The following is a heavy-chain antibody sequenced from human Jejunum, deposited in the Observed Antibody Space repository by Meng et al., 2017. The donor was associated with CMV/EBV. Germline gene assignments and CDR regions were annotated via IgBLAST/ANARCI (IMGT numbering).Heavy chain of an antibody. J-gene: IGHJ4*02. D-gene: IGHD1-26*01. CDR2: ISAYNGDT. CDR3: ARVEVGITSGDY. Sequence: APPVHSGCEVKKPGALVMVSCKASGYTFTNYGITWVRQAPGQGLEWMGWISAYNGDTNYAQTLQGRVTMTTDTSTSTAYMELRSLRSDDTAVYYCARVEVGITSGDYWGQGTLVTVSS. V-gene: IGHV1-18*01. CDR1: GYTFTNYG.